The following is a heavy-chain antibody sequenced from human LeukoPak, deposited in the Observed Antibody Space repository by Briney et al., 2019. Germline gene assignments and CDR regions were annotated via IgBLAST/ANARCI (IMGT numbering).Heavy chain of an antibody. V-gene: IGHV3-53*01. J-gene: IGHJ4*02. CDR1: GFTVSSNY. CDR2: IYSGGST. D-gene: IGHD2-2*01. CDR3: AKGAAGGYCSSTSCYFGY. Sequence: GGSLRLSCAASGFTVSSNYMSWVRQAPGKGLEWVSVIYSGGSTYYADSVKGRFTISRDNSKNTLYLQMNSLRAEDTAVYYCAKGAAGGYCSSTSCYFGYWGQGTLVTVSS.